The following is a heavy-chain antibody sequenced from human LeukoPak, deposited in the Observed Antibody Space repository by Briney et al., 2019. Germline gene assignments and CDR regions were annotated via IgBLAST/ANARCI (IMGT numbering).Heavy chain of an antibody. J-gene: IGHJ3*02. CDR1: GFTFSTSV. D-gene: IGHD6-19*01. V-gene: IGHV3-30*04. CDR3: GRGYYSNGRCDVFDI. CDR2: ISIDGNGK. Sequence: GGSLRLSCVASGFTFSTSVMHWVRQAPGKGLEWVAGISIDGNGKYHADSVRGRFTISRDNSKNTLYLQMNSLRAEDTALYYCGRGYYSNGRCDVFDIWGQGTMVTVSS.